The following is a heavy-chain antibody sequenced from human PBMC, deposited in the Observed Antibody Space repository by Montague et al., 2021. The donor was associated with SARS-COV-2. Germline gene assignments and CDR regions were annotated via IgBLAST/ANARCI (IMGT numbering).Heavy chain of an antibody. D-gene: IGHD6-19*01. Sequence: SLRLSCAASGFTFSSYAMSWVRQAPGKELEWVSAISAGGGSAYYADSVKGRFTISRDNSKNTVYLQMNSLRAEDTAIYYCAPAPYNSGFDYWGQGTLVTVSS. CDR2: ISAGGGSA. V-gene: IGHV3-23*01. CDR3: APAPYNSGFDY. J-gene: IGHJ4*02. CDR1: GFTFSSYA.